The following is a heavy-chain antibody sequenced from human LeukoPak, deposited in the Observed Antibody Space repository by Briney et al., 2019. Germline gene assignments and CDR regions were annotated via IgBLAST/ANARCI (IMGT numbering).Heavy chain of an antibody. CDR3: ARQVGYYYYYMDV. Sequence: SETLSLTCTVSGGSINSSSYYWGWIRQPPGKGLVWIGSIYYSGSTYYNPSLNSRVTISVDTSKNQISLKLSSVTAADTAVFYCARQVGYYYYYMDVWGKGTTVTVSS. D-gene: IGHD1-26*01. CDR2: IYYSGST. V-gene: IGHV4-39*01. J-gene: IGHJ6*03. CDR1: GGSINSSSYY.